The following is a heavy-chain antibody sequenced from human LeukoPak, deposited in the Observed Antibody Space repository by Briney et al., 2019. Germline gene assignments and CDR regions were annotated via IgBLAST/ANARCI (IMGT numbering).Heavy chain of an antibody. J-gene: IGHJ3*02. D-gene: IGHD2-2*01. CDR3: ARREAQPM. CDR2: IYSTGST. V-gene: IGHV4-59*08. Sequence: PSETLSLTCTVSAGSISGYYWSWIRQPPGKGLEWIGYIYSTGSTNYNPSLRGRVTISVDTSKNQFSLKLRSVTAADTAVYYCARREAQPMWGQGTMVTVSS. CDR1: AGSISGYY.